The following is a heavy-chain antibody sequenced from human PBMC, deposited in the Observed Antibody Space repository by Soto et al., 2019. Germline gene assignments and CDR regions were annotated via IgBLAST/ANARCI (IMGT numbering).Heavy chain of an antibody. D-gene: IGHD3-22*01. CDR2: IIAILGKA. Sequence: QVQLVQSGAEVKKPGSSVKVSCKASGGTFSSYAISWVRQAPGQGLEWMGGIIAILGKAHYAEKFQGRVTITADESTSTAYMELSSLRSEYTAVYYCARERGGAIIVGVTGTFDVWGQGTLVTVSS. V-gene: IGHV1-69*01. CDR3: ARERGGAIIVGVTGTFDV. CDR1: GGTFSSYA. J-gene: IGHJ3*01.